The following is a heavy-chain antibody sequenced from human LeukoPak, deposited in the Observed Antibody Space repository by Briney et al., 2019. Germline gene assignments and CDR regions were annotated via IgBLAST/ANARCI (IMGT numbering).Heavy chain of an antibody. Sequence: SQTLSLTCAISGDSVSGSPAVWNWIRQSPSRGLEWLGRAYYRSKWYIDYAISVKGRITITPDTSKNQFSLQLNSVTPEDTAVYYCARGAVRGGTNFDYWGQGTLVTVSS. CDR2: AYYRSKWYI. J-gene: IGHJ4*02. V-gene: IGHV6-1*01. D-gene: IGHD3-10*01. CDR1: GDSVSGSPAV. CDR3: ARGAVRGGTNFDY.